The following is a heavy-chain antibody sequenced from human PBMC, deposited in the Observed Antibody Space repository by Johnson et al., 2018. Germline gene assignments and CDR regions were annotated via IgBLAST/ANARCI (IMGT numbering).Heavy chain of an antibody. V-gene: IGHV1-69*01. Sequence: QVQLVQSGAEVKKXGSSVKVSCKASGGTFSNYGISWVREAPGQGLEWMGGVIPIFETVNYAQKFQGRVTITADDSPGTANMELSNLRSEDTAGDYWARDKGVYCTSITCPSDPPDYYYGMDVWGQGTTVTVSS. CDR2: VIPIFETV. CDR3: ARDKGVYCTSITCPSDPPDYYYGMDV. J-gene: IGHJ6*02. D-gene: IGHD2/OR15-2a*01. CDR1: GGTFSNYG.